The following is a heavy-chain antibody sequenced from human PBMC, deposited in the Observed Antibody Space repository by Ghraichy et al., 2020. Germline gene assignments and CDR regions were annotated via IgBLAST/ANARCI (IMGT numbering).Heavy chain of an antibody. V-gene: IGHV4-39*01. D-gene: IGHD6-6*01. Sequence: SETLSLTCTVSGGSISSSSYYWGWIRQPPGKGLEWIGSIYYSGSTYYNPSLKSRVTISVDTSKNQFSLKLSSVTAADTAVYYCARTRGSSSMIDAFDIWGQGTMVTVSS. CDR1: GGSISSSSYY. J-gene: IGHJ3*02. CDR2: IYYSGST. CDR3: ARTRGSSSMIDAFDI.